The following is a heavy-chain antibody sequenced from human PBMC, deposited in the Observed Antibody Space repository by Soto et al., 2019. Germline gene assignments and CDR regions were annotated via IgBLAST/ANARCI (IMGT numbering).Heavy chain of an antibody. CDR3: AKERGFGWFDP. Sequence: DVQLVESGGGLVQPGRSLRLSCAASGFTFDDYAMHWVRQAPGKGLEWVSGISWNSGSIGYADSVKGRFTISRDNAKNSLYLQMNSLRAEDTALYYCAKERGFGWFDPWGQGTLVTVSS. V-gene: IGHV3-9*01. CDR1: GFTFDDYA. J-gene: IGHJ5*02. CDR2: ISWNSGSI. D-gene: IGHD3-10*01.